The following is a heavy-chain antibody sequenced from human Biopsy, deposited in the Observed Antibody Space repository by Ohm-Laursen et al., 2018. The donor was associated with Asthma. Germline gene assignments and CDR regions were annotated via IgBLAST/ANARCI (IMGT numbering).Heavy chain of an antibody. CDR1: GYTFNRAG. V-gene: IGHV1-18*01. CDR3: ARAVDYSHYYGIDV. CDR2: ISVYNGNT. Sequence: ASVKVSCKTSGYTFNRAGITWVRQAPGQVLEWMGWISVYNGNTKVAQKLQDRVTMITDTSTSTAYMELRSLRSDDTAVYFCARAVDYSHYYGIDVWGQGTTVTVS. D-gene: IGHD3-10*01. J-gene: IGHJ6*02.